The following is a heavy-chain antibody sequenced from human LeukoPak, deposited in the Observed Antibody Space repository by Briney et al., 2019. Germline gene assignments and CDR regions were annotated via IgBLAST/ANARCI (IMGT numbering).Heavy chain of an antibody. CDR2: ISWNSGSI. CDR3: AKDKGSWRGEGFDY. Sequence: GRSLRLSCAASGFTFDDYAMHWVRQAPGKGLEWVSGISWNSGSIGYADSVKGRFTISRDNAKNSLYLQMNSLRAEDTALYYCAKDKGSWRGEGFDYWGQGTLVTVSS. V-gene: IGHV3-9*01. J-gene: IGHJ4*02. CDR1: GFTFDDYA. D-gene: IGHD6-13*01.